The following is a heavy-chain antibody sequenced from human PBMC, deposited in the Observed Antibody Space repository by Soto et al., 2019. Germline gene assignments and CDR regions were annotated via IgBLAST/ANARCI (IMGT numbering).Heavy chain of an antibody. D-gene: IGHD3-10*01. V-gene: IGHV1-8*01. CDR2: INPNSGNI. CDR3: ARGRASGSYYLLDY. J-gene: IGHJ4*02. CDR1: GNTFTSYD. Sequence: ASVKVSCKASGNTFTSYDINWVRQATGHGLEWMGWINPNSGNIGYAQRFQGRVTMTRDTAIRTAYMEVSRLRSDDTAVYYCARGRASGSYYLLDYWGQGTLVTVSS.